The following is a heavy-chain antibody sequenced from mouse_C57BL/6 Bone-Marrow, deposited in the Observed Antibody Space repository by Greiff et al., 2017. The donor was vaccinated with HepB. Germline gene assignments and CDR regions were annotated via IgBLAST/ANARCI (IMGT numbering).Heavy chain of an antibody. J-gene: IGHJ2*01. CDR3: ASPPIYYYGSSYFDY. CDR2: IYPRSGNT. V-gene: IGHV1-81*01. Sequence: VQVVESGAELARPGASVKLSCKASGYTFTSYGISWVKQRTGQGLEWIGEIYPRSGNTYYNEKFKVKATLTADKSSSTAYMELRSLTSEDSAVYFCASPPIYYYGSSYFDYWGQGTTLTVSS. CDR1: GYTFTSYG. D-gene: IGHD1-1*01.